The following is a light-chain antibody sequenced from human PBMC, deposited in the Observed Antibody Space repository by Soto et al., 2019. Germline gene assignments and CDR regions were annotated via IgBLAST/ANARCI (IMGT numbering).Light chain of an antibody. Sequence: QSALTQPASVSGSPGQSITISCTGTSSDVGGYNYVSWYQQHPGKAPNLVICDVSNRPSGVSNRFSGSKSGNTASLTISGLQAEDEADYYCSSFTSSSAYVFGTGTKVTVL. CDR3: SSFTSSSAYV. CDR2: DVS. CDR1: SSDVGGYNY. J-gene: IGLJ1*01. V-gene: IGLV2-14*01.